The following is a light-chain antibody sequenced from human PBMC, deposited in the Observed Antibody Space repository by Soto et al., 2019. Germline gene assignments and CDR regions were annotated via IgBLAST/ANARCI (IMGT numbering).Light chain of an antibody. CDR1: QTISSW. V-gene: IGKV1-5*03. J-gene: IGKJ4*01. CDR3: QQVNVYPST. Sequence: DIQMTQSPSTLSGSVGDRVTITFRASQTISSWLAWYQQKPGKAPKLLIYKASTLKSGVPSRFSGGGSGTDFTLTISSLQPEDFATYYCQQVNVYPSTFGGGTKVDIK. CDR2: KAS.